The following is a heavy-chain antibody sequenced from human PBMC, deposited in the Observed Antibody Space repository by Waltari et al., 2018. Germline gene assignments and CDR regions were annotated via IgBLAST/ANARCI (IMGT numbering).Heavy chain of an antibody. CDR3: ARGKRDSSGYYFEPLDY. CDR2: IYYSGST. Sequence: QLQLQESGPGLVKPSETLSLTCTVSGGSISSSSYYWGWIRQPTGKGLEWIGRIYYSGSTNYNPSLKSRVTISVDTSKNQCSLKLSSVTAADTAVYYCARGKRDSSGYYFEPLDYWGQGTLVTVSS. CDR1: GGSISSSSYY. V-gene: IGHV4-39*07. J-gene: IGHJ4*02. D-gene: IGHD3-22*01.